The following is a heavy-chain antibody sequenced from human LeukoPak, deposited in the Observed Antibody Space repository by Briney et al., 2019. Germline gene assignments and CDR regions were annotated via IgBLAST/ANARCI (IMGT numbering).Heavy chain of an antibody. Sequence: PSETLSLTCTVSGGSISSYYWSWIRQPPGKGLEWIGYIYYSGSTNYNPSLKSRVTISVDTSKNQFSLKLSSVTAADAALYYCARHGPYTSGTYSFDYWGQGAQVTVSS. CDR2: IYYSGST. V-gene: IGHV4-59*08. CDR1: GGSISSYY. D-gene: IGHD3-10*01. CDR3: ARHGPYTSGTYSFDY. J-gene: IGHJ4*02.